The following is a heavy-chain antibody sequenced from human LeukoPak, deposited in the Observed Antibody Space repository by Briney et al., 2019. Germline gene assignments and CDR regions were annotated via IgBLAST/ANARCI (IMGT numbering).Heavy chain of an antibody. J-gene: IGHJ4*01. Sequence: SETLSLTCAVYGASFSVITGSGSASPQGRGWIGVREINHSGTITYNPSLKSRLTIPAHTSKHQFSMNLSSVTAADTAVYYCARYCGSENYCISYWGQGTLVTVSS. CDR3: ARYCGSENYCISY. D-gene: IGHD3-10*01. V-gene: IGHV4-34*01. CDR2: INHSGTI. CDR1: GASFSVIT.